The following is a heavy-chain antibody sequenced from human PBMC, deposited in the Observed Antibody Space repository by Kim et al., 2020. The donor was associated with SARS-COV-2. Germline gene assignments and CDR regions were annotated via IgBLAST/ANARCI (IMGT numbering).Heavy chain of an antibody. Sequence: GGSLRLSCAASGLAFSRYPMSWVRQAPGKGLEWVSGISGSGGLTYYADSVRGRFTISRDNFKNTLYLKINSLRAGDTAVYYCAKDPLYDSSGYNAFDIWGRGTKGTVSS. J-gene: IGHJ3*02. CDR1: GLAFSRYP. V-gene: IGHV3-23*01. CDR3: AKDPLYDSSGYNAFDI. D-gene: IGHD3-22*01. CDR2: ISGSGGLT.